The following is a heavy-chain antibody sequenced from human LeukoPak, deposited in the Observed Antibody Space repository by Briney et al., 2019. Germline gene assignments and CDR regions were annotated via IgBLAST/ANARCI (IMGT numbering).Heavy chain of an antibody. J-gene: IGHJ4*02. V-gene: IGHV3-30*18. Sequence: QPGGSLRLSCAASGFTFSSYGMHWVRQAPGKGLEWVAVISYDGSNKYYADSVKDRFTISRDNSKNTVWLEMNSLKVEDTAVYYCAKGGRDTSKYYFDYWGQGTQVTVSS. CDR3: AKGGRDTSKYYFDY. D-gene: IGHD1-26*01. CDR2: ISYDGSNK. CDR1: GFTFSSYG.